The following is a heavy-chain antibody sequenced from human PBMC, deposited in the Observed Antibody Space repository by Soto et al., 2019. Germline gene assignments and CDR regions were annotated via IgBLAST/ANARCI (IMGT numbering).Heavy chain of an antibody. CDR1: GGSISSSSYY. CDR3: AGPPRDGYNYGWFDP. J-gene: IGHJ5*02. V-gene: IGHV4-39*01. Sequence: PSETLSLTCTVSGGSISSSSYYWGWIRQPPGKGLEWIGSIYYSGSTYYNPSLKSRVTISVDTSKNQFSLKLSSVTAADTAVYYCAGPPRDGYNYGWFDPWGQGTLVTVSS. D-gene: IGHD1-1*01. CDR2: IYYSGST.